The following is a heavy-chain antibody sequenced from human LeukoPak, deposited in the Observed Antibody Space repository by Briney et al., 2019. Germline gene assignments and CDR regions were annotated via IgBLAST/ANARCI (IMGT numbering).Heavy chain of an antibody. CDR3: ARGGLRGYSYGQRFDY. CDR1: GDSISTYY. D-gene: IGHD5-18*01. Sequence: SETLSLTCNVSGDSISTYYWSWIRQPPGKGLDWIGHIYYSGSTDYNPSLMSRVTISVDTSKNQFSLRLSSVTAADTAVYYCARGGLRGYSYGQRFDYWGQGILVTVSS. V-gene: IGHV4-59*12. CDR2: IYYSGST. J-gene: IGHJ4*02.